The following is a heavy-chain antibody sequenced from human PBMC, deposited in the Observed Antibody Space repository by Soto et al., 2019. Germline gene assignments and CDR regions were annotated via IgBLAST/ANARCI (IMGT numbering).Heavy chain of an antibody. V-gene: IGHV4-4*07. CDR1: GGSISSYY. CDR3: ARCGLDHGMDV. Sequence: PSETLSLTCTVSGGSISSYYWCWARQPAGKGLEWIGRFYPSGKTNYNPSLLSRLTMSADTSRNQFSLNLTSVTAADTAVYYCARCGLDHGMDVWGQGTTVTVSS. D-gene: IGHD3-16*01. CDR2: FYPSGKT. J-gene: IGHJ6*02.